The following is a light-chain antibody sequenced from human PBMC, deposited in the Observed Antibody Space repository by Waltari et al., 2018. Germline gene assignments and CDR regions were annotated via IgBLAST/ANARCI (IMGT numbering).Light chain of an antibody. CDR3: CSYAGSSTLL. V-gene: IGLV2-23*01. CDR1: SSDVGSYNL. CDR2: EDS. J-gene: IGLJ2*01. Sequence: QSALTQPASVSGSPGQSITISCTGTSSDVGSYNLVSWYQQHPSKAPNLIIYEDSKRASGVSNRFSGPKSGNTASLTNSGLQAEDEADYYCCSYAGSSTLLFGGGTKLTVL.